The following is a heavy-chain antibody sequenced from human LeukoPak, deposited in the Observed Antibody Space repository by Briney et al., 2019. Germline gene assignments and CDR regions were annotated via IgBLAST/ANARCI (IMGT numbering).Heavy chain of an antibody. Sequence: ASVKVSCKASGYTFSTYGISWVRQAPGQGLEWMGWISGFDSNSKYAQTLQGRVTLTTDTSTSTAYMELRSLTSDDTAVYYCARDNPYNSGAHYNPFDLWGQGTLVTVSS. J-gene: IGHJ4*02. D-gene: IGHD3-10*01. V-gene: IGHV1-18*01. CDR1: GYTFSTYG. CDR3: ARDNPYNSGAHYNPFDL. CDR2: ISGFDSNS.